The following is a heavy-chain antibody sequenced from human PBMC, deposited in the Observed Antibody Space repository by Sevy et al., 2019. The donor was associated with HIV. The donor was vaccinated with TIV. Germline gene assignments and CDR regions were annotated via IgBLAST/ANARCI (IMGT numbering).Heavy chain of an antibody. V-gene: IGHV3-30-3*01. D-gene: IGHD3-22*01. CDR2: ISYDGSNK. J-gene: IGHJ3*02. CDR1: GFTFSSYA. Sequence: GGSLRLSCAASGFTFSSYAMHWVRQAPGKGLEWVAVISYDGSNKYYADSVKDRFTISRDNSKNTLYLQMNSLRAEDTAVYYCALRASVVITNNAFDIWGQGTMVTVSS. CDR3: ALRASVVITNNAFDI.